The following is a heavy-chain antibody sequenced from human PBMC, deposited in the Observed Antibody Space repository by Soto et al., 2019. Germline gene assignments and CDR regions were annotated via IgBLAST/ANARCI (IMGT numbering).Heavy chain of an antibody. D-gene: IGHD3-3*01. CDR2: MNPNSGNT. J-gene: IGHJ5*02. V-gene: IGHV1-8*01. CDR3: ARGRITIFGVVIIRRNWFDP. CDR1: GYTFTSYD. Sequence: QVQLVQSGAEVKKPGASVKVSCKASGYTFTSYDINWVRQATGQGLEWMGWMNPNSGNTGYAQKFQGRVTMTRNTSISTAYMELSSLRSEETAVYYCARGRITIFGVVIIRRNWFDPWGQGTLVTVSS.